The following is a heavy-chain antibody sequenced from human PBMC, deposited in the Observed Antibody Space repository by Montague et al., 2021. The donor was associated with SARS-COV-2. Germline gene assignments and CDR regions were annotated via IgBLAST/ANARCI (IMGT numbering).Heavy chain of an antibody. D-gene: IGHD1-26*01. J-gene: IGHJ4*02. V-gene: IGHV4-59*01. CDR3: ARVGWELRVGDYYFDY. Sequence: SETLSLTCTVSGGSISPYYCRRIRQPPGKGLEWIGNIYYTGSTNXNSSLKSRHTISVDTSDNQFSLNLTSVTPADTAVYYCARVGWELRVGDYYFDYWGQGTLVTVSS. CDR2: IYYTGST. CDR1: GGSISPYY.